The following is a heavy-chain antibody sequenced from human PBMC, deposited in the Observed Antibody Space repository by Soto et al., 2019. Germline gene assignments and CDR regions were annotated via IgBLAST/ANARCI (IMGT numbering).Heavy chain of an antibody. CDR3: ASTSDIVATPRTYYFDY. CDR2: IIPIFGTA. D-gene: IGHD5-12*01. Sequence: QVQLVQSGAEVKKPGSSVKVSCKASGGTFSSYAISWVRQAPGQGLEWMGGIIPIFGTANYAQKFQGRVTITADESTSTAYMELSSLRSEDTAVYYCASTSDIVATPRTYYFDYWGQGTLVTVSS. J-gene: IGHJ4*02. CDR1: GGTFSSYA. V-gene: IGHV1-69*01.